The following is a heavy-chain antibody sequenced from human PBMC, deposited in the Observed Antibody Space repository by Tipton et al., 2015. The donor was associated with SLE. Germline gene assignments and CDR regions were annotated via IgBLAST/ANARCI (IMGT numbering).Heavy chain of an antibody. Sequence: TLSLTCAVSGYSISSGYYWGWIRQPPGQGLEWIGSIYHSGSTYYKPSLKSRVTISVDTAKNQFSLKLSSVTAADTAVYYCARVGVEDYGDYPGGEGDYWGQGTLVTVSS. CDR2: IYHSGST. J-gene: IGHJ4*02. CDR3: ARVGVEDYGDYPGGEGDY. D-gene: IGHD4-17*01. CDR1: GYSISSGYY. V-gene: IGHV4-38-2*01.